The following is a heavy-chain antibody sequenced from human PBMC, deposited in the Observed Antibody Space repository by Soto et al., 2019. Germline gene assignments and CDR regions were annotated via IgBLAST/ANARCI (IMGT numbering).Heavy chain of an antibody. CDR1: GYTFTAYA. D-gene: IGHD4-17*01. CDR3: ARDSTVTTLDY. CDR2: ISAYNGDT. V-gene: IGHV1-18*01. J-gene: IGHJ4*02. Sequence: QVQLVQSGAEVKKPGASVKVSCKASGYTFTAYAISWVRQAPGQGLEWMAWISAYNGDTNYAQMLQGRVTMTTDTSTSTAYMELRSLRSDDTAVYYCARDSTVTTLDYWGQGTLVTVSS.